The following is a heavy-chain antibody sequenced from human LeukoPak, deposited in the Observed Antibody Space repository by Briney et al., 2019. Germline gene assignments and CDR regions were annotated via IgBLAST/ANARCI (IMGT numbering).Heavy chain of an antibody. J-gene: IGHJ4*02. CDR1: GFTFSSYG. Sequence: PGGSLRLSCAASGFTFSSYGMHWVRQAPGKGLEWVAFIRYDGSNKYYADSVKGRFTISRDNSKNTLYLQMNSLRAEDTAVYYCAKATPTPYYYGSGSPDYWGQGTLVTVSS. CDR2: IRYDGSNK. D-gene: IGHD3-10*01. V-gene: IGHV3-30*02. CDR3: AKATPTPYYYGSGSPDY.